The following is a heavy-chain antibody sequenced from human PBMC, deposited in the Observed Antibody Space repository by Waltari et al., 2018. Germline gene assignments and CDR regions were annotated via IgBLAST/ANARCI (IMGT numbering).Heavy chain of an antibody. V-gene: IGHV4-59*01. CDR2: IYYSGST. CDR1: GGSISSYY. J-gene: IGHJ4*02. CDR3: AGHGQQLIDY. D-gene: IGHD6-13*01. Sequence: QVQLQESGPGLVKPSETLSLTCPVSGGSISSYYWSWIRQPPGKGLEWIGYIYYSGSTNYNPSLKSRVTISVDTSKNQFSLKLSSVTAADTAVYYCAGHGQQLIDYWGQGTLVTVSS.